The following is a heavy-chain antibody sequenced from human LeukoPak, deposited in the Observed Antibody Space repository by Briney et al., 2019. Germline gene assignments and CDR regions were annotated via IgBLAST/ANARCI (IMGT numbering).Heavy chain of an antibody. CDR2: IYYSGST. J-gene: IGHJ6*02. Sequence: PSETLSLTCTVSGGSISSYYWSWIRQPPGKGLEWIGYIYYSGSTNYNPSLKSRVTISVDTSKNQFSLKLSSVTAADTAVYYCARGLQVVVVPAAMSLSWYYYYGMDVWGQGTTVTVSS. CDR3: ARGLQVVVVPAAMSLSWYYYYGMDV. CDR1: GGSISSYY. V-gene: IGHV4-59*01. D-gene: IGHD2-2*01.